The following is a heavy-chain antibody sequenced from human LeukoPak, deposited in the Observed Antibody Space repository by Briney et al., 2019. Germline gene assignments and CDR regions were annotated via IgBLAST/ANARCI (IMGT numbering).Heavy chain of an antibody. CDR3: AKGRGDPYDALDI. Sequence: GGSLRLSCAASGFTFSTYGMSWVRQAPGKGLDWVSAISGSGGSAYYTDSVKGRFTISRDNSKNTLYLQMNSLRAEDTAVYYCAKGRGDPYDALDICGQGTMVTVSS. V-gene: IGHV3-23*01. CDR2: ISGSGGSA. CDR1: GFTFSTYG. D-gene: IGHD4-17*01. J-gene: IGHJ3*02.